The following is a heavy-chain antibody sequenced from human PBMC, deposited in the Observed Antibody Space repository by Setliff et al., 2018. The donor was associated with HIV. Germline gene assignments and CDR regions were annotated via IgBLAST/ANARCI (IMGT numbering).Heavy chain of an antibody. D-gene: IGHD1-26*01. CDR3: AKPIVGASFDAFDI. V-gene: IGHV4-39*01. Sequence: SETLSLTCTVSGASISSSNFYWAWIRQPPGKGLEWIGSVDYSGSTYYNPSLKSRVTISIDTSKSQFSLKLNSVTAADTALYYCAKPIVGASFDAFDIWGQGTVVTVS. J-gene: IGHJ3*02. CDR2: VDYSGST. CDR1: GASISSSNFY.